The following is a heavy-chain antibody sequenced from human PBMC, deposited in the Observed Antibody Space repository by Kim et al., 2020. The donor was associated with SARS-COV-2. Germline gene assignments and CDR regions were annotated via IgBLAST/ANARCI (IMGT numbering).Heavy chain of an antibody. D-gene: IGHD3-10*01. V-gene: IGHV4-39*01. CDR2: IYYSGST. CDR3: ARRLRWFGELTWFDP. Sequence: SETLSLTCTVSGGSIRSSSYYWGWIRQPPGKGLEWIGSIYYSGSTYYNPSLKSRVTISVDTSKNQFSLKLSSVTAADTAVYYCARRLRWFGELTWFDPWGQGTRVTVSS. J-gene: IGHJ5*02. CDR1: GGSIRSSSYY.